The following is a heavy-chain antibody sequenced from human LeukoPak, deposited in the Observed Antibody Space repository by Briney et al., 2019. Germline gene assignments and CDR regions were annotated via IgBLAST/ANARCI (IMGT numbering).Heavy chain of an antibody. J-gene: IGHJ5*02. V-gene: IGHV3-21*04. Sequence: GGSLRLSCAASGFTFSSYSMNWVRQAPGKGLEWVSSISSSSSYIYYADSVKGRFTISRDNAKNSLYLQMNSLRAEDTAVYYCARGPGDYGDYEGVGDHNWFDPWGQGTLVTVSS. CDR1: GFTFSSYS. CDR2: ISSSSSYI. CDR3: ARGPGDYGDYEGVGDHNWFDP. D-gene: IGHD4-17*01.